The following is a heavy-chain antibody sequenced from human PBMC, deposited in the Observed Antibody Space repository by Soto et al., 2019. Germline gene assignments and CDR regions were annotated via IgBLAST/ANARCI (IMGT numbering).Heavy chain of an antibody. D-gene: IGHD2-15*01. J-gene: IGHJ3*02. V-gene: IGHV5-51*01. Sequence: GESLKISCKGSGYSFTSYWIGWVRQMPGKGLEWMGIIYPGDSDTRYSPSFQGQVTISADKSISTAYLQWSSLKASDTAIYYCARFVYCSGGSCYSHAFDIWGQGTMVTVS. CDR1: GYSFTSYW. CDR3: ARFVYCSGGSCYSHAFDI. CDR2: IYPGDSDT.